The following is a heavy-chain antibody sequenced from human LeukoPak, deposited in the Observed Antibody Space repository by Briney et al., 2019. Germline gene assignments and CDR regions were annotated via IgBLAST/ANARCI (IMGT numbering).Heavy chain of an antibody. J-gene: IGHJ5*02. V-gene: IGHV3-53*01. Sequence: GGSLRLSCAASGFTVSSNYMSWVRQAPGKGLEWVSIIYSGGSTYYADSVKGRFTISRDNSKNTLYLQMNSLRAEDTAVYYCAKDRYSSSWYPNPFDPWGQGTLVTVSS. CDR2: IYSGGST. CDR3: AKDRYSSSWYPNPFDP. D-gene: IGHD6-13*01. CDR1: GFTVSSNY.